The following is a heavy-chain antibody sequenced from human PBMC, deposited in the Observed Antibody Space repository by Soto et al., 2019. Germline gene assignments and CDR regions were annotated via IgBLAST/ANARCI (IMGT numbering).Heavy chain of an antibody. V-gene: IGHV3-30*18. CDR1: GFTFSSYG. J-gene: IGHJ4*02. Sequence: QVQLVESGGGVVQPGRSLRLSCAASGFTFSSYGMHWVRQAPGKGLEWVAVISYDGSNKYYADSVKGRFTISRDNSKNTLYLQMNSLRAEDTAVYYCANDGPDIVATSFDYWGQGTLVTVSS. CDR3: ANDGPDIVATSFDY. CDR2: ISYDGSNK. D-gene: IGHD5-12*01.